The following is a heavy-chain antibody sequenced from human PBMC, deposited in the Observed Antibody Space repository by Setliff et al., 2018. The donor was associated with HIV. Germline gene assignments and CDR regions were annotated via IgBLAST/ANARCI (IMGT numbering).Heavy chain of an antibody. D-gene: IGHD3-22*01. CDR2: ISPYNGDT. CDR3: VRGVTRDISGYYRDEYFQH. Sequence: ASVKVSCKASGYRFNTYGIPWVRQAPGQGLEWMGWISPYNGDTRFAQSLQGRVTLTTDTSTNTAYMEMRTLRSDDTAVYYCVRGVTRDISGYYRDEYFQHWGQGTPVTV. J-gene: IGHJ1*01. CDR1: GYRFNTYG. V-gene: IGHV1-18*01.